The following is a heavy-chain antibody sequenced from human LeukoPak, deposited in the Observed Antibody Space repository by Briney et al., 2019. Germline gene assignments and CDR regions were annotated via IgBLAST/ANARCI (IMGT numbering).Heavy chain of an antibody. CDR3: AKKRGGPLWAPPLDV. V-gene: IGHV3-23*01. J-gene: IGHJ6*02. CDR1: GFTFSSYA. CDR2: ISGSGGST. D-gene: IGHD3-16*01. Sequence: QAGGSLRLSCAASGFTFSSYAMSWVRQAPGKGLEWVSAISGSGGSTYYADSVKGRFTISRDNSKNTLYLQMNSLRAEDTAVYYCAKKRGGPLWAPPLDVWGQGNTVTVSS.